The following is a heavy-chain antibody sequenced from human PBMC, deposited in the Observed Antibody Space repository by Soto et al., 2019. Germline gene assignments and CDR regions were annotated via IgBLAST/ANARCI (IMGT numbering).Heavy chain of an antibody. D-gene: IGHD3-3*01. CDR1: GFTFSSYS. Sequence: GGSLRLSCAASGFTFSSYSMNWVHQAPGKGLEWVSYISSSSSTIYYADSVKGRFTISRDNAKNSLYLQMNSLRAEDTAVYYCARDSHDFWSGYYGIDYWGQGTLVTVSS. CDR2: ISSSSSTI. CDR3: ARDSHDFWSGYYGIDY. J-gene: IGHJ4*02. V-gene: IGHV3-48*01.